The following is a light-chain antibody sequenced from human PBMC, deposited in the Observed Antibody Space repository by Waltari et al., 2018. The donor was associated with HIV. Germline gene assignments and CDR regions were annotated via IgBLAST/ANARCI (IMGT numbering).Light chain of an antibody. CDR2: EVS. CDR3: SSYTSSSTLV. V-gene: IGLV2-14*01. CDR1: SSDVGGYNY. J-gene: IGLJ1*01. Sequence: QSALTQPASVSGSPGQSITISCTGTSSDVGGYNYVSWFQQHPGNAPHLMIYEVSNRPSGVSTRFSGSKSGNTASLTISGLQAEDEADYYCSSYTSSSTLVFGTGTKVTVL.